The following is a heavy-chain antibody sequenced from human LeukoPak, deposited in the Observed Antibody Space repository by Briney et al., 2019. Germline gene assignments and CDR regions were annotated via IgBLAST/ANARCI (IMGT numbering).Heavy chain of an antibody. CDR2: INHSGST. Sequence: PSETLSLTCAVYGGSFSGYYWSWIRQPPGKGLEWIGEINHSGSTNYNPSLKSRVTISVDTSKNQFSLKLSSVTAADTAVYYCARVAATLTELYYFDYWGQGTLVTVSP. D-gene: IGHD4-17*01. CDR1: GGSFSGYY. V-gene: IGHV4-34*01. CDR3: ARVAATLTELYYFDY. J-gene: IGHJ4*02.